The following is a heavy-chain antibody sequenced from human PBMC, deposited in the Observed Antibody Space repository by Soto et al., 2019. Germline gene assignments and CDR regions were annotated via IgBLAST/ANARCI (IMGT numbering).Heavy chain of an antibody. Sequence: QVQLVESGGGVVQPGRSLRLYCAASGFTFSSYGMHWVRQAPGKGLEWVAVISDDGSNKYYADSVKGRFTISRDNSKNALYLLMNSLRAEDTAVYYCAKAGQAMVSLRGSADYGMDVWGQGTTVTVSS. CDR1: GFTFSSYG. CDR3: AKAGQAMVSLRGSADYGMDV. CDR2: ISDDGSNK. D-gene: IGHD5-18*01. J-gene: IGHJ6*02. V-gene: IGHV3-30*18.